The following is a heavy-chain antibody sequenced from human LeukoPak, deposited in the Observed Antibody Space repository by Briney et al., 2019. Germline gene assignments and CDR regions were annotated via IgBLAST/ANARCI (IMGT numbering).Heavy chain of an antibody. J-gene: IGHJ6*02. D-gene: IGHD4-23*01. V-gene: IGHV1-69*13. CDR2: IIPIFGTA. CDR1: GGTFSSYA. Sequence: SVKVSCKASGGTFSSYAISWVRQAPGQGLEWMGGIIPIFGTANYAQKFQGRVTITADESTSTAYMELSSLRSEDTAVYYCARGATKLGGNYHRLYYGMDVWGQGTTVTVSS. CDR3: ARGATKLGGNYHRLYYGMDV.